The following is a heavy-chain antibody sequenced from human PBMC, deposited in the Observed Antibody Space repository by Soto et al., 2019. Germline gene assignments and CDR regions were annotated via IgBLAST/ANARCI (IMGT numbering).Heavy chain of an antibody. CDR3: ARGGNYYGSGSYPYYYYGMDV. D-gene: IGHD3-10*01. Sequence: SVKVSCNASGGTFSSYAISCVRQAPGQGLEWMGGIIPIFGTANYAQKFQGRVTITADESTSTAYMELSSLRSEDTAVYYCARGGNYYGSGSYPYYYYGMDVWGQGTTVTVSS. J-gene: IGHJ6*02. CDR1: GGTFSSYA. V-gene: IGHV1-69*13. CDR2: IIPIFGTA.